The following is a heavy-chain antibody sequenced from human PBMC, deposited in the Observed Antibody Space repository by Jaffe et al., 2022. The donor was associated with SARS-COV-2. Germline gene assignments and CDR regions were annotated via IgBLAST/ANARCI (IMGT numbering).Heavy chain of an antibody. D-gene: IGHD6-13*01. CDR2: LYYSGGT. CDR3: AGGPGYGSSFSYWFDP. CDR1: GGSISSSSYY. V-gene: IGHV4-39*01. J-gene: IGHJ5*02. Sequence: QLQLQESGPGLVKPSETLSLTCTVSGGSISSSSYYWGWIRQPPGKGLEWIGSLYYSGGTYYNPSLKSRVTISVDTSKNQFSLRLSSVTAADTAVYYCAGGPGYGSSFSYWFDPWGQGTLVTVSS.